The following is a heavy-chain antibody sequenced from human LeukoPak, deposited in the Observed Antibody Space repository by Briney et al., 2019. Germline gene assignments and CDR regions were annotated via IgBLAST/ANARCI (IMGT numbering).Heavy chain of an antibody. V-gene: IGHV4-59*01. CDR2: IYYSGST. J-gene: IGHJ6*02. CDR1: GGSISSYY. Sequence: PETLSLTCTVSGGSISSYYWSWIRQPPGKGLEWIGYIYYSGSTNYNPSLKSRVTISVDTSKNQFSLKLSSVTAADTAVYYCARGGVGYYGMDVWGQGTTVTVSS. CDR3: ARGGVGYYGMDV. D-gene: IGHD3-10*01.